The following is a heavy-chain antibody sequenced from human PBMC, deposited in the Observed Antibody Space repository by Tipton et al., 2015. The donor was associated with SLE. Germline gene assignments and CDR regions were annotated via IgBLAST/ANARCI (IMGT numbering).Heavy chain of an antibody. CDR2: IWYDGSNK. CDR3: ARDDPSYWYFDL. Sequence: SLRLSCAASGFTFSSYGVHWVRQAPGKGLEWVAVIWYDGSNKYYADSVKGRFTISRDNAKNTLYLQMNTLRADDTAVYYCARDDPSYWYFDLWGRGTLVTVSS. CDR1: GFTFSSYG. V-gene: IGHV3-33*08. J-gene: IGHJ2*01. D-gene: IGHD6-6*01.